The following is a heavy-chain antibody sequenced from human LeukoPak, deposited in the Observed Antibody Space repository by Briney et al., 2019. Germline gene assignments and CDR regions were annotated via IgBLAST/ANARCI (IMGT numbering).Heavy chain of an antibody. D-gene: IGHD2-2*01. CDR3: ARHPDIVVVPADYYCYYTDV. CDR2: IYYSGST. V-gene: IGHV4-59*08. J-gene: IGHJ6*03. Sequence: TSETLSLTCTVSGGSISSYYWSWIRQPPGKGLEWIGYIYYSGSTNYNPSLKSRVTISVDTSKNQFSLKLSSVTAADTAVYYCARHPDIVVVPADYYCYYTDVWGKGTTVTVSS. CDR1: GGSISSYY.